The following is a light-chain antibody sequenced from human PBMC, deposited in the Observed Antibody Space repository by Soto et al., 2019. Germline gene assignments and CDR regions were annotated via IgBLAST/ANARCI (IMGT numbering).Light chain of an antibody. V-gene: IGKV3-20*01. CDR3: QQYGNSPYT. J-gene: IGKJ2*01. CDR1: QSVDNNY. CDR2: GAS. Sequence: EIVLTQSPGTLSLSPGESATLSCRASQSVDNNYVAWYQQKPGQAPTLLIHGASYRAAGIPDRFSGSGSGTDFTLTISRREPEDFAVFHFQQYGNSPYTFGQGTKLEI.